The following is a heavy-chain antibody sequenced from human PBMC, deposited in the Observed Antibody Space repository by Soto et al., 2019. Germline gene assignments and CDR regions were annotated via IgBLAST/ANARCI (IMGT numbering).Heavy chain of an antibody. CDR3: ARVSLTLTYYYDSSGYYYIDY. Sequence: SVKVSCKASGYTFTSYGISWVRQAPGQGLERMGWISAYNGNTNYAQKLQGRVTMTTDTSTSTAYMELRSLRSDDTAVYYCARVSLTLTYYYDSSGYYYIDYWGQ. V-gene: IGHV1-18*04. CDR2: ISAYNGNT. J-gene: IGHJ4*01. CDR1: GYTFTSYG. D-gene: IGHD3-22*01.